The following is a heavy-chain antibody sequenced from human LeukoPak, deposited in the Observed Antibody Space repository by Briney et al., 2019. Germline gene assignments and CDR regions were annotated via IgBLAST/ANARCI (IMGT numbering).Heavy chain of an antibody. CDR1: GFTFSSYW. D-gene: IGHD2-15*01. CDR2: IKQEGSEK. CDR3: ARGRSWVDY. Sequence: RGGSLRLSRAASGFTFSSYWMSWVRQAPGKGLARVANIKQEGSEKYYVDSVKGRFTISRDNAKNSLYLQMNSLRAEDTAVYYCARGRSWVDYWGQGTLVTVSS. J-gene: IGHJ4*02. V-gene: IGHV3-7*01.